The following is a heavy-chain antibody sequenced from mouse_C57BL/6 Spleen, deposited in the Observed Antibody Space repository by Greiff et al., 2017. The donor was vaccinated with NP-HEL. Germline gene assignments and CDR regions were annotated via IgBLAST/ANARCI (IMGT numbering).Heavy chain of an antibody. CDR2: IYPGGGYT. CDR1: GYTFTNYW. J-gene: IGHJ4*01. D-gene: IGHD1-1*01. Sequence: QVQLQQSGAELVRPGTSVKMSCKASGYTFTNYWIGWAKQRPGHGLEWIGDIYPGGGYTNYNEKFKGKATLTADKSSSTAYMQFSSLTSEDSAIYYCARGSYYYGSSGAYAMDYWGQGTSVTVSS. V-gene: IGHV1-63*01. CDR3: ARGSYYYGSSGAYAMDY.